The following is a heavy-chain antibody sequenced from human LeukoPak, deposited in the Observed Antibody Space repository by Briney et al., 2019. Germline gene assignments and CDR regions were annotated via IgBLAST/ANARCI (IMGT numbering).Heavy chain of an antibody. J-gene: IGHJ4*02. CDR3: ARVVPPTDYGSGSYFWDPYYFDY. V-gene: IGHV3-30*04. Sequence: GGSLSLSCAASGFTFSSYAMHCVRQAPGKGVVWVAVISYDGRNKYYADSVKGRFTISRDNSKNTLYLQMNSLRAEDTAVYYCARVVPPTDYGSGSYFWDPYYFDYWGQGTLVTVSS. D-gene: IGHD3-10*01. CDR2: ISYDGRNK. CDR1: GFTFSSYA.